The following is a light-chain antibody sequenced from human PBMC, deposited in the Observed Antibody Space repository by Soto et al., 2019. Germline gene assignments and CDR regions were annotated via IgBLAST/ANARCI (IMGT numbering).Light chain of an antibody. CDR1: QSVVHSNGNTY. V-gene: IGKV2-24*01. Sequence: DVVMTQTPLSSPVTLGQSASISCRSSQSVVHSNGNTYVNWLQQKPGQAPRLLIYEASRRATGIPDRFSGSRSGTDFSLTISRLEPEDFAVYYCQHYDSLRWTFGLGTKVEIK. J-gene: IGKJ1*01. CDR3: QHYDSLRWT. CDR2: EAS.